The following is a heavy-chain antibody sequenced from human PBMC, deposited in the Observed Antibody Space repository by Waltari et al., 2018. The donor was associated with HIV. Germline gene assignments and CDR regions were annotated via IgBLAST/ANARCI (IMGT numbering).Heavy chain of an antibody. CDR1: GLPVSGHY. V-gene: IGHV3-53*01. Sequence: EVQLVKSGGGLIQPGGSLGLSGQPSGLPVSGHYLCCVRQAPGKGLEWVSVIYSGGNTYYADSVKGRFTISRDNSKNTLYLQLNSLRAEDSAVYYCARDLGSSSWYNYYYGMDVWGQGTTVTVSS. CDR3: ARDLGSSSWYNYYYGMDV. CDR2: IYSGGNT. J-gene: IGHJ6*02. D-gene: IGHD6-13*01.